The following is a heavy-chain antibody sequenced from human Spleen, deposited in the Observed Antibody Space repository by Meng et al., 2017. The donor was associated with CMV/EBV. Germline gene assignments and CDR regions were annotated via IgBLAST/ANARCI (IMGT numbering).Heavy chain of an antibody. CDR2: IDTSSSII. Sequence: GESLKISCAASGFTFNNYEMNWVRQAPGKGLEWVSYIDTSSSIIDYADSVRGRFTISRDNAKNSLFLQMNSLSAEDTAVYYCAREVEGTAAGSYWGQGTLVTVSS. CDR1: GFTFNNYE. V-gene: IGHV3-48*03. D-gene: IGHD6-13*01. CDR3: AREVEGTAAGSY. J-gene: IGHJ4*02.